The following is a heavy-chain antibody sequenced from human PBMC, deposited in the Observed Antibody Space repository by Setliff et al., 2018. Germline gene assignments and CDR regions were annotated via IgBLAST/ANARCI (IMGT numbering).Heavy chain of an antibody. V-gene: IGHV4-59*11. CDR2: IYYTGKT. D-gene: IGHD5-18*01. CDR3: ARSSPSGDSYGPLDY. J-gene: IGHJ4*02. CDR1: GGSINGHY. Sequence: TLSLTCTISGGSINGHYWSWIRQPPGKGLEWIGNIYYTGKTNYNHSLKSRVTISVDTSKNQFTLKVNSVTAADTAVYYCARSSPSGDSYGPLDYWGQGTLVTVSS.